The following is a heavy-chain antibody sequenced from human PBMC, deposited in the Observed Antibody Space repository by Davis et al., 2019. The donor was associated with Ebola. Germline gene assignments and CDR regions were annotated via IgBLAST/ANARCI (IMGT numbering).Heavy chain of an antibody. V-gene: IGHV3-30-3*01. J-gene: IGHJ4*02. CDR1: GFTFSSYA. CDR3: ARDLEALLDY. Sequence: GESLKISCAASGFTFSSYAMHWVRQAPGKGLEWVAVISYDGSNKYYADSVKGRFTISRDNSKNTLYLQMNSLRAEDTAVYYCARDLEALLDYWGQGTLVTVSS. CDR2: ISYDGSNK.